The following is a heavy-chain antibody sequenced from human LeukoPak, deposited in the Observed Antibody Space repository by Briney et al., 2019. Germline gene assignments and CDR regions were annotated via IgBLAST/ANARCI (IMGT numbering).Heavy chain of an antibody. D-gene: IGHD4-11*01. J-gene: IGHJ6*03. CDR2: IYYSGST. Sequence: SETLSLTCAVYGGSFSTYYWGWIRQPPGKGLEWIGSIYYSGSTYYSPSLKSRVTISVDTSKNHFSLKLRSVTAADTAVYYCARVEQATTYAHSYYYMDVWGKGTTITVSS. V-gene: IGHV4-39*07. CDR3: ARVEQATTYAHSYYYMDV. CDR1: GGSFSTYY.